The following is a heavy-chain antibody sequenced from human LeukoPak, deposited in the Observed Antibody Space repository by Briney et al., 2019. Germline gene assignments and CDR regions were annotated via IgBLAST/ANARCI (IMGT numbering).Heavy chain of an antibody. D-gene: IGHD1-26*01. CDR3: AKEMSSRYSGTFAY. CDR2: IFSGGNT. V-gene: IGHV3-66*01. J-gene: IGHJ4*02. Sequence: PGGSLRLSCAASGFTVSSNYMGWVRQAPGKGLQWVSFIFSGGNTYYADSVKGRFIISRDNSKNTLSLQMNSLRVEDTAVYYCAKEMSSRYSGTFAYWGQGTLVTVSS. CDR1: GFTVSSNY.